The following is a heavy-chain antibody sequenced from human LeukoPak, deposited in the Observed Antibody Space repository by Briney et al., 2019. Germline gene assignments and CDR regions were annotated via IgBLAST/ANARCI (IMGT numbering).Heavy chain of an antibody. V-gene: IGHV4-59*01. CDR3: AREVRYCDPPSPRRFYYMDV. J-gene: IGHJ6*03. CDR1: GGSISSYN. Sequence: PSGTLCLTCTVSGGSISSYNWSWIRQPPGKGLEWIGYIYNSGSTNYNPSLKRRVTTSVDTSKNKFSLKLSTVTAADTAVYYCAREVRYCDPPSPRRFYYMDVWGKGTTVTISS. CDR2: IYNSGST. D-gene: IGHD3-9*01.